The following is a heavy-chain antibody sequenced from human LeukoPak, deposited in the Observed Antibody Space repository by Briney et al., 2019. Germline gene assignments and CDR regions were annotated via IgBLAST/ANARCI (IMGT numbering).Heavy chain of an antibody. CDR3: ARVGDSGSYS. Sequence: SVKVSCTASGGTFSSYAISWVRQAPGQGLEWMGGIIPIFGTANYAQKFQGRVTITADESTSTAYMELSSLRSEDTAVYYCARVGDSGSYSWGQGTLVTVSS. J-gene: IGHJ4*02. CDR2: IIPIFGTA. D-gene: IGHD1-26*01. V-gene: IGHV1-69*13. CDR1: GGTFSSYA.